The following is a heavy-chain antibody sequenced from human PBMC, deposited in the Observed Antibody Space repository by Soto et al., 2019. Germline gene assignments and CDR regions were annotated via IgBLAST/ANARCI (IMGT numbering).Heavy chain of an antibody. J-gene: IGHJ6*02. CDR1: GYSFTSYW. D-gene: IGHD2-21*01. CDR2: IDPSDSYT. V-gene: IGHV5-10-1*01. CDR3: ATVPRYGVVPNYYYYGMDV. Sequence: GESLKISCKGSGYSFTSYWISWVRQMPGKGLEWMGRIDPSDSYTNYSPSFQGHVTISADKSISTAYLQWSSLKASDTAMYYCATVPRYGVVPNYYYYGMDVWGQGNTVNRLL.